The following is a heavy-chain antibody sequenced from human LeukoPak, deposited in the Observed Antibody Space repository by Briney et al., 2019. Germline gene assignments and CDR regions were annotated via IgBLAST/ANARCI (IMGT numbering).Heavy chain of an antibody. CDR2: IYPADSDT. D-gene: IGHD1-26*01. V-gene: IGHV5-51*01. CDR1: GYSFTSYW. J-gene: IGHJ4*02. CDR3: ARHPGELQEADY. Sequence: GESLKISCKGSGYSFTSYWIGWVRQMPGKGLEWMGIIYPADSDTRYSTSFQGQVTISADKALSTAYLQWTGLKASDTAMYYCARHPGELQEADYWGQGTLVTVSS.